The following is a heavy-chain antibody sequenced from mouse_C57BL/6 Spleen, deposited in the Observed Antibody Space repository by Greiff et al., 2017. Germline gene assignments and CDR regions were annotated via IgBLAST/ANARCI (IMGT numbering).Heavy chain of an antibody. CDR1: GYAFSSSW. Sequence: QVQLQQSGPELVKPGASVKISCKASGYAFSSSWMNWVKQRPGKGLEWIGRIYPGDGDTNSNGKFKGKATLTADKSSSTAYMQLSSLTSEDSAVYFCARVKITTVAFDYWGQGTTLTVSS. CDR2: IYPGDGDT. J-gene: IGHJ2*01. D-gene: IGHD1-1*01. V-gene: IGHV1-82*01. CDR3: ARVKITTVAFDY.